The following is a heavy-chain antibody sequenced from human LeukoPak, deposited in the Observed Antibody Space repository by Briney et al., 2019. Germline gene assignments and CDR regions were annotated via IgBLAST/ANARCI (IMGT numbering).Heavy chain of an antibody. J-gene: IGHJ4*02. V-gene: IGHV1-69-2*01. D-gene: IGHD2-2*02. CDR3: ARDRSLVVVPAAIHIPGY. Sequence: VASVKISCKVSGYTFTDYYMHWVQQAPGKGLEWVGLVDPEDGETIYAEKFQGRVTITADTSTDTAYMELSSLRSEDTAVYYCARDRSLVVVPAAIHIPGYWGQGTLVTVSS. CDR1: GYTFTDYY. CDR2: VDPEDGET.